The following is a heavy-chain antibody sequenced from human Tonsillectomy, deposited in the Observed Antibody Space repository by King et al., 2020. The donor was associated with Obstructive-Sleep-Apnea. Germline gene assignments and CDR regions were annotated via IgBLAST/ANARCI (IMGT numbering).Heavy chain of an antibody. CDR1: GFTFSSYA. Sequence: VQLVESGGGVVQPGRSLRLSCAASGFTFSSYAMHWVRQAPGKGLEWVAVISYDGSNKFYADSVKGRFTISRDNSKNTLYLQMNSLRAEDTAVYYCARENYGNFYFVYWGQGSLVTVSS. CDR2: ISYDGSNK. V-gene: IGHV3-30-3*01. D-gene: IGHD4-11*01. CDR3: ARENYGNFYFVY. J-gene: IGHJ4*02.